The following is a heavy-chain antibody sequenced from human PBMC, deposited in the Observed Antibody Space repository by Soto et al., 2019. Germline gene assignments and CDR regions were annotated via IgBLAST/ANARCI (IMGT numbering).Heavy chain of an antibody. CDR2: ISAYNGNT. CDR3: AREAYFYDSSGYWVFDY. V-gene: IGHV1-18*01. J-gene: IGHJ4*02. CDR1: GYTFTSYG. D-gene: IGHD3-22*01. Sequence: QVQLVQSGAEVKKPGASVKVSCKASGYTFTSYGISWVRQAPGQGLEWMGWISAYNGNTNYAQKLQGRVTMTTDTSTSTAYMELRSLRSDDTAVYYCAREAYFYDSSGYWVFDYWGQGTLVTVSS.